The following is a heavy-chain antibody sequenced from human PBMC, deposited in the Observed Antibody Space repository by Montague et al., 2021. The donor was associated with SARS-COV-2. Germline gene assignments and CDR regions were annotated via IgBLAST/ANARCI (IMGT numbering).Heavy chain of an antibody. V-gene: IGHV3-48*03. Sequence: SLRLSCAASGFTFSNYEMHWVRQAPGKGLEWLSYISTSGSIIYYADSVKGRSTISRDNAKNALYLQLDSLTAADTAVYYCARDGDSSHYDSLTGFYQYFEYWGQGTMVTVTS. CDR2: ISTSGSII. CDR3: ARDGDSSHYDSLTGFYQYFEY. D-gene: IGHD3-9*01. CDR1: GFTFSNYE. J-gene: IGHJ4*02.